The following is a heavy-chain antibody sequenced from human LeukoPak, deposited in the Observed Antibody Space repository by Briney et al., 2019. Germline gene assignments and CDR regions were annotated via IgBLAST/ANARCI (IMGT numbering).Heavy chain of an antibody. Sequence: SETLSLTCAVYGGSFSGYYWSWIRQPPGKGLEWIGEINHSGSTNYNPSLKSRVTISVDTSKNQFSLKLSSVTAADTAVYYCARGDGWLVPAYYYGMDVWGQGTTVTVSS. J-gene: IGHJ6*02. CDR1: GGSFSGYY. V-gene: IGHV4-34*01. CDR3: ARGDGWLVPAYYYGMDV. CDR2: INHSGST. D-gene: IGHD6-19*01.